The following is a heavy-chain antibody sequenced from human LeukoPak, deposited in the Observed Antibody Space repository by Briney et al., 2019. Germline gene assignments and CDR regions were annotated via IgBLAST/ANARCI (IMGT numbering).Heavy chain of an antibody. Sequence: GGSLRLSCAASGFTFSSYGMHWVRQAPGKGLEWVAFIRYDGSNKYYADSVKGRFTISRDNSKNTLYPQMNSLRAEDTAVYYCAKDGDTIFGVVIDYWGQGTLVTVSS. CDR1: GFTFSSYG. D-gene: IGHD3-3*01. CDR2: IRYDGSNK. J-gene: IGHJ4*02. CDR3: AKDGDTIFGVVIDY. V-gene: IGHV3-30*02.